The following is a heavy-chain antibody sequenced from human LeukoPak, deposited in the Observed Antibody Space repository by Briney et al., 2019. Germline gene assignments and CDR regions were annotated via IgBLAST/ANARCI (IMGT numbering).Heavy chain of an antibody. CDR1: GFTFSNAW. V-gene: IGHV3-15*01. CDR2: IKSKADGGTT. CDR3: TTNYTGNYYYMDV. J-gene: IGHJ6*03. Sequence: GGSLRLSCAASGFTFSNAWMSWVRQAPGKGLEWVGHIKSKADGGTTDYAAPVKGRFTISRDDSKNMLFLQMNSLKTEDTALYYCTTNYTGNYYYMDVWGIGTTVTVSS. D-gene: IGHD1-7*01.